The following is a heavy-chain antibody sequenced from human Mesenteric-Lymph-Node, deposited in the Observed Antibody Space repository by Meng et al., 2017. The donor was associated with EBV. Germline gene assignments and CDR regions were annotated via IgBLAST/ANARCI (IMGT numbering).Heavy chain of an antibody. Sequence: VELGGGGGVSVQPWGSLRLSCAASGFTFNYFWMHWVRQAPGKGLEWVSRISTDGSGTYYADSVQGRFTISRDSAKNTLYLQMNSLRVEDTAVYYCVRNDYNDSNYFDYWGQGTLVTVSS. V-gene: IGHV3-74*01. D-gene: IGHD4-17*01. CDR1: GFTFNYFW. CDR2: ISTDGSGT. J-gene: IGHJ4*02. CDR3: VRNDYNDSNYFDY.